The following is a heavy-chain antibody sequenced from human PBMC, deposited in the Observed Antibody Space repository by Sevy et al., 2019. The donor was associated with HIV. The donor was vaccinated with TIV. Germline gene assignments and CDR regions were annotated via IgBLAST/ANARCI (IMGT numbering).Heavy chain of an antibody. CDR1: GFTFSSSA. CDR3: AKGPDYGDYVDWIDP. D-gene: IGHD4-17*01. V-gene: IGHV3-23*01. J-gene: IGHJ5*02. CDR2: ISGSGDST. Sequence: GGSLRLSCVASGFTFSSSAMSWVRQAPGKGLEWVSTISGSGDSTYFADSVKGRFTISRDNSKNTLYLQMDSLRAEGTAVYYCAKGPDYGDYVDWIDPWGQGTLVTVSS.